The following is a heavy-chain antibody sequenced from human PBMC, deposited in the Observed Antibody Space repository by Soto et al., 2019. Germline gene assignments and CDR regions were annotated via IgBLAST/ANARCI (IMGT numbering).Heavy chain of an antibody. Sequence: PGESLKISCEASGYNFKNWWIVWVRQMPGKGLECMGIIYPADSDTRYSPSFQGQVTISADKSISTAYLQWNSLKASDTVLYYCAILFEDFSSTSCYARWYYYYGMDVWGQGTTVTVSS. V-gene: IGHV5-51*01. CDR3: AILFEDFSSTSCYARWYYYYGMDV. D-gene: IGHD2-2*01. CDR1: GYNFKNWW. CDR2: IYPADSDT. J-gene: IGHJ6*02.